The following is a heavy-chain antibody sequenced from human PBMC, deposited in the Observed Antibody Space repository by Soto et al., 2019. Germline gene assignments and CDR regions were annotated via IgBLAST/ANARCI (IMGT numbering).Heavy chain of an antibody. V-gene: IGHV3-30*18. J-gene: IGHJ4*02. CDR3: ANDGSQNLDY. CDR1: GFTFSHYA. CDR2: MSYDGSNE. Sequence: QVQLVESGGGVVQPGRSLRLSCAASGFTFSHYAMHWVRQAPGKGLEWVALMSYDGSNEYYADSVKGRFTISRDNSKNTLYLQMNSLRAEDTAVYYCANDGSQNLDYWGQGTLVTVSS. D-gene: IGHD1-26*01.